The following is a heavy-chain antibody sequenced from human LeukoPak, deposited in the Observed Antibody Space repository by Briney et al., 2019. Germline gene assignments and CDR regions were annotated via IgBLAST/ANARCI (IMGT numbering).Heavy chain of an antibody. V-gene: IGHV4-39*01. Sequence: PSETLSLTCTVSGGSISGSSYYWGWIRQPPGKGLEWIGSIYYSGSTYYNPSLKSRVTISVDTSKNQFSLKLSSVTAADTAVYYCARSLRVPRYYYCMDVWGKGTTVTVSS. J-gene: IGHJ6*03. CDR1: GGSISGSSYY. CDR3: ARSLRVPRYYYCMDV. CDR2: IYYSGST.